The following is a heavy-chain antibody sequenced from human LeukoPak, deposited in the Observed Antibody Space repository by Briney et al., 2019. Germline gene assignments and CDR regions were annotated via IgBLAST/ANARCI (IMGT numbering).Heavy chain of an antibody. CDR1: GFNVSIYW. CDR3: VRDEGATVTTYRFDY. V-gene: IGHV3-74*03. CDR2: INSDGSRR. J-gene: IGHJ4*02. Sequence: GGSLRLSCAASGFNVSIYWMHWVRQAPGKGLVWVSRINSDGSRRMYADSVKGRFTISRDNAKNSLYLQMTSLRAEDTAVYYCVRDEGATVTTYRFDYWGQGTLVTVSS. D-gene: IGHD4-17*01.